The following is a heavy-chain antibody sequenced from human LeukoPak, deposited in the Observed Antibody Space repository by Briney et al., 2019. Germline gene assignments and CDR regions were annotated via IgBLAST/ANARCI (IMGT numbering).Heavy chain of an antibody. D-gene: IGHD5-12*01. J-gene: IGHJ4*02. CDR1: GFTFDDYD. CDR2: MSSNSGSI. V-gene: IGHV3-9*01. Sequence: GGSLRLSCEASGFTFDDYDMHWVRQDPGKGLDWVSGMSSNSGSIAYADSVKGRFSISRDNARNSLYLQMNSLRAEDTAVYYCARGYAGIDYWGQGILVTVSS. CDR3: ARGYAGIDY.